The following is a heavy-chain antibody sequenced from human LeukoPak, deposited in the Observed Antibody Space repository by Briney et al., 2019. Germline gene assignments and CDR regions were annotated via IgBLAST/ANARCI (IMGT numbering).Heavy chain of an antibody. J-gene: IGHJ4*02. V-gene: IGHV4-39*01. CDR3: ARQTDMIIVVTYFDY. CDR2: IYNSGKT. D-gene: IGHD3-22*01. Sequence: SETLSLTCTVSGGSVSSRNYYWGWIRQPPGKGLEWIGSIYNSGKTYYNPSLKSRVTISVDTSKNQVSLKLGSLTAADTAVYYCARQTDMIIVVTYFDYWGQGTQVTVSS. CDR1: GGSVSSRNYY.